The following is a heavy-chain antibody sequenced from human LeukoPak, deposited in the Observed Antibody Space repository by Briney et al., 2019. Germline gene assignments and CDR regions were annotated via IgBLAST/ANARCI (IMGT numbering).Heavy chain of an antibody. CDR3: ARVGISGSSEIDY. D-gene: IGHD1-26*01. CDR2: INPNSGGT. Sequence: ASVKVSCKASGYTFTGYYMHWVRQAPGQGLEWMGWINPNSGGTNYAQKFQGRVTMTRDTSISTAYMELSRLRSDDTAVYYCARVGISGSSEIDYWGQGTLVTVSS. J-gene: IGHJ4*02. V-gene: IGHV1-2*02. CDR1: GYTFTGYY.